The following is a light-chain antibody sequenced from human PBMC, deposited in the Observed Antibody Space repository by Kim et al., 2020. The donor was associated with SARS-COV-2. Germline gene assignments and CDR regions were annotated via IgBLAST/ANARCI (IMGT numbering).Light chain of an antibody. V-gene: IGLV2-14*04. CDR2: DVS. J-gene: IGLJ1*01. CDR3: SSYASSSSYV. Sequence: GTSITVSCTGTRSDVGRYNYVSWYQQHPGKAPKLMIYDVSERPAGVSDRFSGSKSGNTASLTISGLQAEDEGDYYCSSYASSSSYVFGTGTKVTVL. CDR1: RSDVGRYNY.